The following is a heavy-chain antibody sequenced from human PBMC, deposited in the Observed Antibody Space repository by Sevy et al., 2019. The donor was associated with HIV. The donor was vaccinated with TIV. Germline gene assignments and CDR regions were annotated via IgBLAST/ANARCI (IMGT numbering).Heavy chain of an antibody. CDR1: GFTFDDYA. J-gene: IGHJ4*02. Sequence: GGSLRLSCAASGFTFDDYAMHWVRQAPGKGLEWVSGISWISGSIGYADSVKGRFTFSRDTAKNSLYLQMNSLRAEDMDLYYCAKGVLRFLEWTYFDYWGQGTLVTVSS. CDR2: ISWISGSI. CDR3: AKGVLRFLEWTYFDY. D-gene: IGHD3-3*01. V-gene: IGHV3-9*03.